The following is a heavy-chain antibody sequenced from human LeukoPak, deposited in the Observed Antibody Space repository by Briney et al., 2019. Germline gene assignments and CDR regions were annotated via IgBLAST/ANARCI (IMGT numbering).Heavy chain of an antibody. J-gene: IGHJ3*02. D-gene: IGHD3-22*01. CDR1: GFTFSSYA. CDR3: AKTRHVVVIEDAFDI. Sequence: GRSLRLSCAASGFTFSSYAMHWVRQAPGKGLEWVAVISYDGSNKYYADSVKGRFTISRDNSKNTLYLQMNSLRAEDTAVYYCAKTRHVVVIEDAFDIWGQGTMVTVSS. V-gene: IGHV3-30-3*02. CDR2: ISYDGSNK.